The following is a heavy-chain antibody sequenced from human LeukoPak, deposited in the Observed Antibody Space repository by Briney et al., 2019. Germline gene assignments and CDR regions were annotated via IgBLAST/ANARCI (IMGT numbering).Heavy chain of an antibody. CDR3: ARGPIFGIVYNWFDP. Sequence: PSETLSLTCSVSGGSITSYYWSWIRQSPGKGLEWIGYMFYTENANYNPSFKSRVTISVDTSKNQFFLELTSVTTADTAVYYCARGPIFGIVYNWFDPWGQGTLVTVSS. J-gene: IGHJ5*02. CDR1: GGSITSYY. D-gene: IGHD3-3*01. V-gene: IGHV4-59*01. CDR2: MFYTENA.